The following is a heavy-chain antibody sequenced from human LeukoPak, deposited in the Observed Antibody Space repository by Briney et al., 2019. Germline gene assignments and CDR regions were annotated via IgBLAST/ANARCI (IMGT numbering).Heavy chain of an antibody. CDR3: AKVATPNTLDALDI. CDR1: GFTFSSYG. Sequence: GGSLRLSCAASGFTFSSYGMSWVRQAPGKGLEWVSLISLSDSIFYADSVKGRFTISRDNSKSTVHLQMDGLRVDDTAVYYCAKVATPNTLDALDIWGQGTMVTVSS. J-gene: IGHJ3*02. CDR2: ISLSDSI. D-gene: IGHD1/OR15-1a*01. V-gene: IGHV3-23*01.